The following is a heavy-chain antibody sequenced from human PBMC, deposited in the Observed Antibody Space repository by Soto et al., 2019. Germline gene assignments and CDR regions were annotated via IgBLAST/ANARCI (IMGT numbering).Heavy chain of an antibody. J-gene: IGHJ4*02. CDR3: ATKIVAATSDY. D-gene: IGHD2-15*01. V-gene: IGHV3-30*03. Sequence: HVQLVESGGAVVQPGRSLRRSCAASGFTFSSYDMHWVRQAPGKGLEWVAVISYDGSNKYYADSVKGRFTISRDNSKNTLYLQMNSLRTEDTAVYYCATKIVAATSDYWGQGTLVTVSS. CDR1: GFTFSSYD. CDR2: ISYDGSNK.